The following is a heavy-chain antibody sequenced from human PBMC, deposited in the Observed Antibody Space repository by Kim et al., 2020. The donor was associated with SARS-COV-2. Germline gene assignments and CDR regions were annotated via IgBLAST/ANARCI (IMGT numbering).Heavy chain of an antibody. CDR3: AKGTSRYFDRINDDY. CDR2: ISGSGGST. D-gene: IGHD3-9*01. Sequence: GGSLRLSCAASGFTFSSYAMSWVRQAPGKGLEWVSAISGSGGSTYYADSVKGRFTISRDNSKNTLYLQMNSLRAEDTAVYYCAKGTSRYFDRINDDYWGQGTLVTVSS. CDR1: GFTFSSYA. J-gene: IGHJ4*02. V-gene: IGHV3-23*01.